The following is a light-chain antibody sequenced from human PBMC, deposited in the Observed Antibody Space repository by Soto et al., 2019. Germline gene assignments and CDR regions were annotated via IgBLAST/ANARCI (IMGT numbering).Light chain of an antibody. Sequence: ESVLTQSPGTLSLSPGERATLSCRASQSVSSNYLAGSQQKPGQAPRLLIYGASTRASGIPDRFSGRGSGTGFTLTISRLEPEAAAVYYCQQYCSSPTWTFGQGTKVEIK. J-gene: IGKJ1*01. CDR1: QSVSSNY. CDR3: QQYCSSPTWT. CDR2: GAS. V-gene: IGKV3-20*01.